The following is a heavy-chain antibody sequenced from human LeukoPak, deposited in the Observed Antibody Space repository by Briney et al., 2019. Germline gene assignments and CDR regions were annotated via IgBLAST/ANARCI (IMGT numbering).Heavy chain of an antibody. CDR3: ARGDTTGYSSSWFPRGSFFDY. D-gene: IGHD6-13*01. V-gene: IGHV3-30-3*01. CDR1: GFTFSSSA. CDR2: ISYDGSNK. Sequence: GGSLRLSCAASGFTFSSSAMHWVRQAPGKGLEWVAVISYDGSNKYYADSVKGRFTISRDNSKNTLYLQMNSLRAEDTAVYHCARGDTTGYSSSWFPRGSFFDYWGQGTLVTVSS. J-gene: IGHJ4*02.